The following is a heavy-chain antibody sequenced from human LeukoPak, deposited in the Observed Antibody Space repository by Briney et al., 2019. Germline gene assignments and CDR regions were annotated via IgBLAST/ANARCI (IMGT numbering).Heavy chain of an antibody. J-gene: IGHJ4*02. CDR2: TRSKAYGGTT. CDR1: GFTFSDYA. V-gene: IGHV3-49*04. D-gene: IGHD3-22*01. Sequence: GGSLRLSCTASGFTFSDYAMSWVRQAPGKGLEWVGFTRSKAYGGTTEYAASVKGRFTISRDDSKRIAYLQMNSLRAEDTAVYYCARVTPPHYVLSDSTGYYYDFWGQGTLVTVSS. CDR3: ARVTPPHYVLSDSTGYYYDF.